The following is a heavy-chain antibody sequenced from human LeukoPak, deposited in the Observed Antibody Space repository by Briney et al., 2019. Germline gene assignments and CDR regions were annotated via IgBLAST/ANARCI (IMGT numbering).Heavy chain of an antibody. Sequence: SETLSLTCTVSGGSVSSGSYYWSWIRQPPGKGLEWIGYIYYSGSTNYNPSLKSRFTISVDTSKNQFSLKLSSVTAADTAVYYCARDLGGMVHFDYWGQGTLVTVSS. V-gene: IGHV4-61*01. CDR3: ARDLGGMVHFDY. CDR2: IYYSGST. D-gene: IGHD3-16*01. CDR1: GGSVSSGSYY. J-gene: IGHJ4*02.